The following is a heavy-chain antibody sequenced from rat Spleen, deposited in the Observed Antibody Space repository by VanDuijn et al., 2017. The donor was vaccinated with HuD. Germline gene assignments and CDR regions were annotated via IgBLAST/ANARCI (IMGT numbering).Heavy chain of an antibody. CDR2: IWTGGST. V-gene: IGHV2-16*01. D-gene: IGHD1-1*01. J-gene: IGHJ2*01. Sequence: QVQLKESGPGLVQPSETLSPTCTVSGFSLTSYSVSWVRQPSGKGLEWMGIIWTGGSTDYNSVLKSRLSISRDTSKSQVFLKMNSLQTGDTAMFFCATAYHSSDAHYFDYWGQGVMVTVSS. CDR1: GFSLTSYS. CDR3: ATAYHSSDAHYFDY.